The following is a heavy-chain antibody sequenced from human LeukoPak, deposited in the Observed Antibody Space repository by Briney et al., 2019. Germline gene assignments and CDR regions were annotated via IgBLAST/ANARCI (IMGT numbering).Heavy chain of an antibody. CDR3: ARTPVWHYDFWSGYYRYYYYMGV. J-gene: IGHJ6*03. CDR2: INHSGST. V-gene: IGHV4-34*01. Sequence: SETLSLTCAVYGGSFSGYYWSWIRQPPGKGLEWIREINHSGSTNYNPSLKSRVTISVDTSKNQFSLKLSSVTAADTAVYYCARTPVWHYDFWSGYYRYYYYMGVWGKGTTVTVSS. CDR1: GGSFSGYY. D-gene: IGHD3-3*01.